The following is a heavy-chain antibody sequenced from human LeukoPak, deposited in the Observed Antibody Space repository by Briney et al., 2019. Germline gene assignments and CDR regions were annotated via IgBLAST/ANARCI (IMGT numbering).Heavy chain of an antibody. CDR1: GGSISSYY. J-gene: IGHJ3*02. D-gene: IGHD4-17*01. Sequence: SETLSLTCTVSGGSISSYYWTWIRQPPGKGLEWIGYVYYSGSTSYNPSLKSRLAISVDTSKNQVSLKLSSVTAADTAVYYCARASSNYGDYDGAFDIWGQGTMVTVSS. V-gene: IGHV4-59*01. CDR3: ARASSNYGDYDGAFDI. CDR2: VYYSGST.